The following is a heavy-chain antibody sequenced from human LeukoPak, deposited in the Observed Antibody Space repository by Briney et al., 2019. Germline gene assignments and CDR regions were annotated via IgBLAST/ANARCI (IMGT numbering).Heavy chain of an antibody. D-gene: IGHD6-6*01. V-gene: IGHV4-61*03. CDR1: GGSVSSPDSY. Sequence: SETLSLTCTVSGGSVSSPDSYWSWIRQPPGKGLEWIGNVYYIGTTTYNSSLETRVTTSVDKSKNHFSLILTSVTAADTAIYFCARNTSSSPWFDPWGQGTLVTVSS. J-gene: IGHJ5*02. CDR3: ARNTSSSPWFDP. CDR2: VYYIGTT.